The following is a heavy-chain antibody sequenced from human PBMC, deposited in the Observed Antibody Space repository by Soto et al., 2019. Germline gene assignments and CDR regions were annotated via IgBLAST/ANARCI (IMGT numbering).Heavy chain of an antibody. J-gene: IGHJ6*02. CDR2: ISAYNGNT. D-gene: IGHD2-2*01. CDR3: ARDIVVVSALYYYGMDV. CDR1: GYTFTSYG. V-gene: IGHV1-18*01. Sequence: QVQLVQSGAEVKKPGASVKVSCKASGYTFTSYGISWVRQAPGQGLEWMGWISAYNGNTNYAQKLQGRVTMTTDTSTSTAYMELRSLRSDDTAVYYCARDIVVVSALYYYGMDVWGQGTTVTVSS.